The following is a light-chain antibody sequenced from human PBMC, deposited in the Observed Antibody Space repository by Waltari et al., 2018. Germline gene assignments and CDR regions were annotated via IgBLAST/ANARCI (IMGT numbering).Light chain of an antibody. J-gene: IGKJ4*01. CDR2: GAS. Sequence: ELVSTQSTATLPLSPGERATLSCRASQSVSSHLDWFQQKPGQAPRLLIYGASNRATGIPARFSGSGSGTDFTLSISSLEPEDFVVYYCLQRTSWPLTFGGGTKVEIK. CDR1: QSVSSH. V-gene: IGKV3-11*01. CDR3: LQRTSWPLT.